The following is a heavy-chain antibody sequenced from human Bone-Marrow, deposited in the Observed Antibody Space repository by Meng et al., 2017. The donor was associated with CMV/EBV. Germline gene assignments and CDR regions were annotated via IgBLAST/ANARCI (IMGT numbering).Heavy chain of an antibody. D-gene: IGHD6-6*01. CDR2: ISAYNGNT. V-gene: IGHV1-18*01. J-gene: IGHJ6*02. Sequence: ASVKVSCKASGYTFTSYDINWLRQAPGQGLEWMGWISAYNGNTNYAQKLQGRVTMTTDTSTSTAYMELRSLRSDDTAVYYCASSSSSLEYYYGMDVWGQGITVTVSS. CDR3: ASSSSSLEYYYGMDV. CDR1: GYTFTSYD.